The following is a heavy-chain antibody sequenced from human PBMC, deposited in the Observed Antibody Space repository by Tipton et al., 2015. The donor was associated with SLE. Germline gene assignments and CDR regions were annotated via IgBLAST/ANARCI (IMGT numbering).Heavy chain of an antibody. Sequence: LRLSCTVSGGSISSYYWSWIRQPPGKGLEWIGYIYYSGSTNYNPSLKSRATISVDTSKNQFSLKLSSVTAADTAVYYCARRSGGGGEFDYWGQGTLVTVSS. CDR1: GGSISSYY. D-gene: IGHD3-16*01. V-gene: IGHV4-59*08. CDR2: IYYSGST. CDR3: ARRSGGGGEFDY. J-gene: IGHJ4*02.